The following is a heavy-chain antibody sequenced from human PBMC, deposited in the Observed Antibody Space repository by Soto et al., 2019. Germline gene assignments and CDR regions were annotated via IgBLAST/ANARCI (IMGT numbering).Heavy chain of an antibody. J-gene: IGHJ6*02. Sequence: PSETLYLTCAVYGGSFSGYYWSWIRQPPGKGLEWIGEINHSGRTNYNPSLKNRVTISLDTSKNQFSLKLSSVTAADTAVYYCARSRYYDFWRGGMDVWGQGTKVSVSS. CDR1: GGSFSGYY. D-gene: IGHD3-3*01. CDR2: INHSGRT. V-gene: IGHV4-34*01. CDR3: ARSRYYDFWRGGMDV.